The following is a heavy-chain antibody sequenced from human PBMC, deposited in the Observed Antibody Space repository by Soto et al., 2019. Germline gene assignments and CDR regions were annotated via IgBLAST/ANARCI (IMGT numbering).Heavy chain of an antibody. D-gene: IGHD3-22*01. CDR1: GGSVSSGSYY. J-gene: IGHJ4*02. Sequence: QVQLQESGPGLVKPSETLSLTCTVSGGSVSSGSYYWSWIRQPPGKGLEWIGYIYYSGSTNYNPSLKSRVTISVDTSKNQFSLKLSSVTAADTAVYYCASLNFPKYYYDSSGYYAFDYWGQGTLVTVSS. V-gene: IGHV4-61*01. CDR2: IYYSGST. CDR3: ASLNFPKYYYDSSGYYAFDY.